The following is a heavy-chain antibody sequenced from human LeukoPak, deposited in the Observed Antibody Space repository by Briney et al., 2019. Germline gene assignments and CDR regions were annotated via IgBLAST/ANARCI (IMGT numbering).Heavy chain of an antibody. V-gene: IGHV5-10-1*01. CDR1: GYSLTSYW. J-gene: IGHJ3*02. CDR3: ARHHPLTYCSSTSCPVDAFDI. D-gene: IGHD2-2*01. Sequence: GESLRISCKGSGYSLTSYWTSWVRQMPGKGLEWMGRIDPSDSYTNYSPSFQGHVTISADKSISTAYLQWSSLKASDTAMYYCARHHPLTYCSSTSCPVDAFDIWGQGTMVTVSS. CDR2: IDPSDSYT.